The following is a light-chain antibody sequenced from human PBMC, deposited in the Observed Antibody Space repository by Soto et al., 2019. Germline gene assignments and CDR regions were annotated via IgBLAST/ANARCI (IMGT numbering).Light chain of an antibody. CDR1: HNIARW. CDR3: QHLDSNWP. Sequence: DIQMTQSPSTLSASVGDRVSITCRASHNIARWLAWYQQKPGKAPRLLIYDASTLETGVPSRFSGSGSGTEFTLTISSLRPDDFATYFCQHLDSNWPFGHGTKVEI. V-gene: IGKV1-5*01. CDR2: DAS. J-gene: IGKJ1*01.